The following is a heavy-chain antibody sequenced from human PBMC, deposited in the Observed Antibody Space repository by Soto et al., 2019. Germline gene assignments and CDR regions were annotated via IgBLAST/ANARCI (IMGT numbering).Heavy chain of an antibody. CDR1: GDTDTNYV. Sequence: SVKVSCKASGDTDTNYVISWVRQAPGQGLEWMGGIFPKFGTTYSAQKLQDRLTITADESTSTVYMQLSSLRLDDTAVYYCEAEMTFGKLSVVWGQGTTVTVS. CDR2: IFPKFGTT. J-gene: IGHJ6*02. D-gene: IGHD3-16*02. CDR3: EAEMTFGKLSVV. V-gene: IGHV1-69*13.